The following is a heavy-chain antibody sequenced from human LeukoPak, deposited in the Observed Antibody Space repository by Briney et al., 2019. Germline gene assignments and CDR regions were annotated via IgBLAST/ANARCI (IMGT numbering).Heavy chain of an antibody. Sequence: PSETLTLTCTVSGGSISSYYWSWIRQPPGKGLEWIGYIYYSGSTNYNPFLKSRVTISVDTSKNQFSLKLSSVTAADTAVYYCARDDCTNGVCYAYWGQGTLVTVSS. V-gene: IGHV4-59*01. CDR3: ARDDCTNGVCYAY. J-gene: IGHJ4*02. CDR2: IYYSGST. D-gene: IGHD2-8*01. CDR1: GGSISSYY.